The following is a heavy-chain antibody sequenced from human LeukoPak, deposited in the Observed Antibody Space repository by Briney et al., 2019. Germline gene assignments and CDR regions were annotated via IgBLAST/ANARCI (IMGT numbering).Heavy chain of an antibody. J-gene: IGHJ4*02. CDR2: INPSGGST. Sequence: ASVTVSCKASGYTFTSYYMHWVRQAPGQGLEWMGIINPSGGSTSYAQKFQGRVTMTRDMSTSTVYMELSSLRSDDTAVYYCASGAGNWQTSKFDYWGQGTLVTVSS. CDR3: ASGAGNWQTSKFDY. CDR1: GYTFTSYY. V-gene: IGHV1-46*01. D-gene: IGHD1-1*01.